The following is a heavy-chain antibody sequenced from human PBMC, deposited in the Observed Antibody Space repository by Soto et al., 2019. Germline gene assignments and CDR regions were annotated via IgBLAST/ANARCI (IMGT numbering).Heavy chain of an antibody. Sequence: QVLLLQSGAEVKKPGASVKVSCKASGYTFSGFYMHWVRQAPGQGLEWMGWINPNSGGTKFAEKCQGRVTMTRDTSISTAYMELSRLTSDDTAVYYCASAAVTGTAGLDFWGQGTQVTVSS. D-gene: IGHD6-19*01. CDR3: ASAAVTGTAGLDF. CDR2: INPNSGGT. V-gene: IGHV1-2*02. J-gene: IGHJ4*02. CDR1: GYTFSGFY.